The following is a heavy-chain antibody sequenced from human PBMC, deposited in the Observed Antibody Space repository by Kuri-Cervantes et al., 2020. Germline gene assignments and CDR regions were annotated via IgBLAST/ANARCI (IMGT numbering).Heavy chain of an antibody. J-gene: IGHJ5*02. D-gene: IGHD4-23*01. Sequence: GGSLRLSCAASGFTFSSYWMVWVRQAPGKGLEWVANIKQDGSEKYYVDSVKGRFTISRDNAKNSLYLQMNSLRAEDTAVYYCARVLLKIPDYGGNWGWFDPWGQGTLVTVSS. CDR2: IKQDGSEK. CDR3: ARVLLKIPDYGGNWGWFDP. V-gene: IGHV3-7*01. CDR1: GFTFSSYW.